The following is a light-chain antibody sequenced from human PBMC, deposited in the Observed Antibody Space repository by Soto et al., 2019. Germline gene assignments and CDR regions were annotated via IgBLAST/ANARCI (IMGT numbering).Light chain of an antibody. V-gene: IGKV1D-12*01. CDR1: QDIGNR. CDR3: QQANNFPIT. CDR2: GAS. J-gene: IGKJ5*01. Sequence: DIQMTQSPSSVSASVGDRVIITCRSSQDIGNRLAWFQQKPGKAPKLLLYGASNLLSGAPSTFSGSGSGKDFTLTSSSLQPEDCATYYYQQANNFPITFGQGTRLEIK.